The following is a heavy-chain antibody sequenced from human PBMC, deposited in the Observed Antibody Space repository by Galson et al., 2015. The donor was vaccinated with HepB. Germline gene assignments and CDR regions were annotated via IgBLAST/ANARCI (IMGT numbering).Heavy chain of an antibody. V-gene: IGHV3-23*01. J-gene: IGHJ4*02. D-gene: IGHD1/OR15-1a*01. CDR1: GFTFSSLG. CDR2: IGVNAGST. CDR3: AKGTNNIAY. Sequence: SLRLSCAASGFTFSSLGMTWVRQAPGKGLECVSAIGVNAGSTYYADSVKGRFTISRDNSKNMLYLQMNKLRAEDTAVYYCAKGTNNIAYWGQG.